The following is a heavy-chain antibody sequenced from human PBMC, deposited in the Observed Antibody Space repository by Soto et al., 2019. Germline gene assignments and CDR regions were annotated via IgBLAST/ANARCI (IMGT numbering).Heavy chain of an antibody. Sequence: EVQLVESGGGLVQPGGSLRLSCAASGFTFSTYWMHWIRQVPGKGLEWVSRINSDASHTYYADSVKGRFTISRDNTKNTLYLEMKSLRAEETAVYYCVRDGHWITTSCYGNGFDPWGQGTLVTVSS. CDR2: INSDASHT. CDR3: VRDGHWITTSCYGNGFDP. J-gene: IGHJ5*02. D-gene: IGHD2-2*01. CDR1: GFTFSTYW. V-gene: IGHV3-74*01.